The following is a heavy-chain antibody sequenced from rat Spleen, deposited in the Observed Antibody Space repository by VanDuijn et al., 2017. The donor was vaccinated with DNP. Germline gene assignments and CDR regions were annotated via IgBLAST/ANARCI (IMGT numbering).Heavy chain of an antibody. CDR3: ALAGRGAMDA. CDR1: GFSLTDYN. V-gene: IGHV2S12*01. CDR2: ISSGGST. J-gene: IGHJ4*01. Sequence: QVQLKESGPGMVQPSQTLSLACSVSGFSLTDYNVYWVRQPPGKGLEWIAAISSGGSTYYNSALKSRLSISRDTSKSQVFLKMNSLQTEDTAMYFCALAGRGAMDAWGQGTSVTVSS. D-gene: IGHD1-4*01.